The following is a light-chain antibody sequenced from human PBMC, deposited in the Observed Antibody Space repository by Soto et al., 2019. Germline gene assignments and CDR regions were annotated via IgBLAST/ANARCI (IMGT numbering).Light chain of an antibody. CDR3: QQYDNLPPDC. CDR1: QDISNY. V-gene: IGKV1-33*01. J-gene: IGKJ2*01. CDR2: DAS. Sequence: DIQMTQSPSSLSASVGDRVTITCQASQDISNYLNWYQQKPGKAPKLLIYDASKLETGVPSRFSGSGSGTDFTFTISSLQPEDIATYFCQQYDNLPPDCVGQGTKLEIK.